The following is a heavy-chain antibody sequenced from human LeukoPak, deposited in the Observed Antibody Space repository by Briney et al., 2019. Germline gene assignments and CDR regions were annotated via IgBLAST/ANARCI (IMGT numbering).Heavy chain of an antibody. CDR1: GGSISSYY. CDR2: IYYSGST. CDR3: AKDRVKMGATDY. Sequence: PSETLSLTCTVSGGSISSYYWSWIRQPPGKGLEWIGYIYYSGSTNYNPSLKSRVTISVDTSKNQFSLKLSSVTAEDTAVYYCAKDRVKMGATDYWGQGTLVTVSS. D-gene: IGHD1-26*01. V-gene: IGHV4-59*12. J-gene: IGHJ4*02.